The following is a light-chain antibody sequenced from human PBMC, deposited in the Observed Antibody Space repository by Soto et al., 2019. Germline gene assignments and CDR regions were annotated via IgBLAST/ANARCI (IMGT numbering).Light chain of an antibody. CDR2: SDN. J-gene: IGLJ3*02. Sequence: QSVLTQPPSASGTPGQRVTISCSGGASNIGRNTVNWYQDLPGTAPKLLISSDNKRPSGVPDRFSGSKSGTSASLAISGRQSEDEADYYCAVWDDRLNGPVFGGGTKLTVL. CDR1: ASNIGRNT. CDR3: AVWDDRLNGPV. V-gene: IGLV1-44*01.